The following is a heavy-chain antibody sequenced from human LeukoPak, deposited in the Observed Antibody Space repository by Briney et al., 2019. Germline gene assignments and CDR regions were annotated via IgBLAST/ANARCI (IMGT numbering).Heavy chain of an antibody. Sequence: PGGSLQISRQGIGYSFTSYWIGWVRQMPGKGLEWMGVIFPGDSRTRYNPSFQGQVTISVDKSISTAYLQWVSLKASDTAMYYCACRDLTSTWSYRWGQGTLVTVSS. CDR2: IFPGDSRT. D-gene: IGHD2-2*01. CDR3: ACRDLTSTWSYR. J-gene: IGHJ5*02. CDR1: GYSFTSYW. V-gene: IGHV5-51*01.